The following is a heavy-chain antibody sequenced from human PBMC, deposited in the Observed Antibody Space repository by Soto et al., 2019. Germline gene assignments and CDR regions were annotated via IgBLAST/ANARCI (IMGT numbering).Heavy chain of an antibody. J-gene: IGHJ6*02. CDR2: ISSSSSYI. D-gene: IGHD3-3*01. V-gene: IGHV3-21*01. Sequence: VGSLRLSCAASGFTFSSYSMNWVRQAPGKGLEWVSSISSSSSYIYYADSVKGRFTISRDNAKNSLYLQMNSLRAEDTAVYYCARDEAYYDFWSGRYSGGMDVCGQRTTVTVSS. CDR1: GFTFSSYS. CDR3: ARDEAYYDFWSGRYSGGMDV.